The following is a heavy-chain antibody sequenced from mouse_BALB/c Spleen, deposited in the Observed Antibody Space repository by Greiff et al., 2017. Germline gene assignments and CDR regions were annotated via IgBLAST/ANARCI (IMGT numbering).Heavy chain of an antibody. D-gene: IGHD2-1*01. CDR1: GFSLTSYG. CDR2: IWSGGST. V-gene: IGHV2-2*02. J-gene: IGHJ4*01. Sequence: VQVVESGPGLVQPSQSLSITCTVSGFSLTSYGVHWVRQSPGKGLEWLGVIWSGGSTDYNAAFISRLSISKDNSKSQVFFKMNSLQANDTAIYYCARSPYGNSYAMDYWGQGTSVTVSS. CDR3: ARSPYGNSYAMDY.